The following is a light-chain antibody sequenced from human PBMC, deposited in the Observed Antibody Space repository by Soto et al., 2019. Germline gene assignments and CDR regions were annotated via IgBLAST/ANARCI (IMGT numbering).Light chain of an antibody. J-gene: IGKJ1*01. CDR1: QGISNY. V-gene: IGKV1-27*01. CDR3: QKYNSAPWT. CDR2: AAS. Sequence: DIQMTQSPSSLSASVGDRVTITCRASQGISNYLAWYQQKPGKVPKLLIYAASTLQSGFPSRFSGSGSGTDFILTISSLQPEDVATFYCQKYNSAPWTFGQGTKVEIK.